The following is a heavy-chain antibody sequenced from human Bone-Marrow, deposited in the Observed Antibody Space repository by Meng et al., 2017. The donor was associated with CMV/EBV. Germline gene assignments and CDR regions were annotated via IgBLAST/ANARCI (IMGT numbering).Heavy chain of an antibody. J-gene: IGHJ4*02. CDR1: GGSVSSGSYY. V-gene: IGHV4-61*01. CDR3: ARSHHYDFWCGYYTFSN. Sequence: SETLSLTCTVSGGSVSSGSYYWSWIRQPPGKGLEWIGYIYYSGSTNYNPSLKSRVTISVDTSKNQFSLKLSSVTAADTAVYYCARSHHYDFWCGYYTFSNWGQGTLVTVSS. D-gene: IGHD3-3*01. CDR2: IYYSGST.